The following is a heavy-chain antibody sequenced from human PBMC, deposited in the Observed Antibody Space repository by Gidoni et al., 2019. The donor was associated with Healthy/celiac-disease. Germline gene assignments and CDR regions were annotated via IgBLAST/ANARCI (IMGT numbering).Heavy chain of an antibody. CDR2: IKSKTDGGTT. J-gene: IGHJ4*02. Sequence: EVQLVESGGGLVKPGGSLRLSCAASGFTFSNAWMSWVRQAPGKGLAWVGRIKSKTDGGTTDYAAPVKGRFTISRDDSKNTLYLQMNSLKTEDTAVYYCTTRIAVAVNFDYWGQGTLVTVSS. D-gene: IGHD6-19*01. V-gene: IGHV3-15*01. CDR1: GFTFSNAW. CDR3: TTRIAVAVNFDY.